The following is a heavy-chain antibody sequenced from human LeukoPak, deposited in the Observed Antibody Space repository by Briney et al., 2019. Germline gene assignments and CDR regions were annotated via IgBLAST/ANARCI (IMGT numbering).Heavy chain of an antibody. D-gene: IGHD6-13*01. Sequence: PSETLSLTCTVSGGSISSSSYYWSWIRQPPGKGLEWIGYIYHSGSTYYNPSLKSRVTISVDRSKNQFSLKLSSVTAADTAVYYCARGPYSSSYFDYWGQGTLVTVSS. J-gene: IGHJ4*02. V-gene: IGHV4-30-2*01. CDR2: IYHSGST. CDR1: GGSISSSSYY. CDR3: ARGPYSSSYFDY.